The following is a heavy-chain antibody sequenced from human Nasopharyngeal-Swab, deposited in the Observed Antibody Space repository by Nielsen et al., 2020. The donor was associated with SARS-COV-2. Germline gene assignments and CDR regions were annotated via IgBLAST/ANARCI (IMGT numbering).Heavy chain of an antibody. D-gene: IGHD6-6*01. CDR3: ARDASSSPGGYYFDY. V-gene: IGHV1-69*06. Sequence: SVKVSCKDSGGTFSSYAISWVRQAPGQGLEWMGGIIPIFGTANYAQKFQGRVTITADKSTSTAYMELSRLRSEDTAVYYCARDASSSPGGYYFDYWGQGTLVTASS. CDR1: GGTFSSYA. CDR2: IIPIFGTA. J-gene: IGHJ4*02.